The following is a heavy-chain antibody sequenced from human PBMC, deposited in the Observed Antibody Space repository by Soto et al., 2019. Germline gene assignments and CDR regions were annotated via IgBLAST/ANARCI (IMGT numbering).Heavy chain of an antibody. Sequence: ASVKVSCKASGGTSSSYAISWVRQAPGQGLEWMGGIIPIFGTANYAQKFQGRVTITADESTSTAYMELSSLRSEDTAVYYCARISSSWYRSFDYWGQGTLVTVSS. CDR2: IIPIFGTA. J-gene: IGHJ4*02. V-gene: IGHV1-69*13. D-gene: IGHD6-13*01. CDR3: ARISSSWYRSFDY. CDR1: GGTSSSYA.